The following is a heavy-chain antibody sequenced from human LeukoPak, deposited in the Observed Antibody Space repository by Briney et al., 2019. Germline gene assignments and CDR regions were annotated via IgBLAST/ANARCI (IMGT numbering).Heavy chain of an antibody. Sequence: SETLSLTCSVSGGSISSTTYYWGWIRRPPGKGLQWIGSIFSTGSTYYNPSLKSRVTISIDTSKNHFSLRLNSVTAADTAVYYCAWGRQLNFFDLWGQGTLVTVSS. CDR3: AWGRQLNFFDL. CDR2: IFSTGST. V-gene: IGHV4-39*07. D-gene: IGHD2-2*01. J-gene: IGHJ4*02. CDR1: GGSISSTTYY.